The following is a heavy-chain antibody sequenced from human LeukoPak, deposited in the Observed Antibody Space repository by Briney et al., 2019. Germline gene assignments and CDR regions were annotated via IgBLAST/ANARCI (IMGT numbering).Heavy chain of an antibody. CDR3: ARQLGRGTQIYYMDV. CDR1: GGSLSPYY. J-gene: IGHJ6*03. V-gene: IGHV4-59*01. CDR2: ISYSGST. D-gene: IGHD6-13*01. Sequence: PSQTLSLTCTVSGGSLSPYYWSWIRQSPGKGLEWIGYISYSGSTNSHPSLKGRVTISVDMSKPQFYLELSSVTAADTAVYYCARQLGRGTQIYYMDVWGKGTTVSVSS.